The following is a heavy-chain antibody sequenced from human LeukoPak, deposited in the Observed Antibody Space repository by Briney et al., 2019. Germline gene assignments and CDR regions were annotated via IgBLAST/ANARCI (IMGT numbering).Heavy chain of an antibody. CDR1: GGSISSYY. D-gene: IGHD3-22*01. CDR2: IYTSGST. J-gene: IGHJ4*02. V-gene: IGHV4-4*07. CDR3: ARDPAMTVVLSRSYFDY. Sequence: SETLSLTCTVSGGSISSYYWSWIRQPAGKGLEWIGRIYTSGSTNYNPSLKSRVTMSVDTSKNQFSLKLSSVTAEDTAVYYCARDPAMTVVLSRSYFDYWGQGTLVTVSS.